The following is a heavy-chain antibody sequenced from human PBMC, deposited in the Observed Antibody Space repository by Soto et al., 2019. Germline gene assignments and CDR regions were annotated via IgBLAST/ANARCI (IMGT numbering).Heavy chain of an antibody. D-gene: IGHD2-8*01. V-gene: IGHV4-34*01. CDR2: INHSGST. CDR3: ARANWYCEY. J-gene: IGHJ4*02. Sequence: SQTLSLTRAVDGGSFSGYSRSWIRQPPGKGLEWIGEINHSGSTNYNPSLKSRVTISVDTSKNQFSLNLTSLTAADTATHYCARANWYCEYWGQGTLVTVSS. CDR1: GGSFSGYS.